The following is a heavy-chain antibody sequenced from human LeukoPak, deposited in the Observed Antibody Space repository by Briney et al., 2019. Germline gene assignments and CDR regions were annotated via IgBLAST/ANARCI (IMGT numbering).Heavy chain of an antibody. CDR3: ARDLGDGYNLLDY. Sequence: GGSLRLSCAASGFTVSDNYMSWVRQAPGKGLEWVSVIYRSGGTFYSDSVKGRFTISRDFSKNTLYLQMNSLRADDTAVYYCARDLGDGYNLLDYWGQGTLVTVSS. V-gene: IGHV3-53*01. J-gene: IGHJ4*02. CDR2: IYRSGGT. D-gene: IGHD5-24*01. CDR1: GFTVSDNY.